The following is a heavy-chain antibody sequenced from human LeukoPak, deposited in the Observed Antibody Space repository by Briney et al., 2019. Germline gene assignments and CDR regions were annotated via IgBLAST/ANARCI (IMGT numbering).Heavy chain of an antibody. D-gene: IGHD1-26*01. CDR2: INSDGSST. J-gene: IGHJ5*02. Sequence: GGSLRLSCAASGFTFSSYWMHWVRQAPGKGLVWVSRINSDGSSTSYADSVKGRFTISRDNAKNFLYLQMNSLRAEDTALYYCAREYLYRYSGSYYGGGLDPWGQGTLVIVSS. CDR1: GFTFSSYW. CDR3: AREYLYRYSGSYYGGGLDP. V-gene: IGHV3-74*01.